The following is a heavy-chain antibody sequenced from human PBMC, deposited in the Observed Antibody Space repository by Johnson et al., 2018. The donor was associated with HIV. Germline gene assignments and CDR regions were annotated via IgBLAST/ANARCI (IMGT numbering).Heavy chain of an antibody. CDR3: ARQGGANDAFDI. CDR1: GFTFSSYD. D-gene: IGHD1-26*01. Sequence: MQLVESGGGLVQPGGSLRLSCAASGFTFSSYDMHWVRKATGKGLEWVAAIGTAGDTYYPGPVKGRFTISRENAKNSLYLQMNSLSAGDTAVYYCARQGGANDAFDIWGQGTMVTVSS. V-gene: IGHV3-13*01. CDR2: IGTAGDT. J-gene: IGHJ3*02.